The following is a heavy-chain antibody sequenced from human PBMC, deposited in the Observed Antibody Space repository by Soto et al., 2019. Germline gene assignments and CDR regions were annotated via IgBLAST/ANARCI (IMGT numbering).Heavy chain of an antibody. D-gene: IGHD5-12*01. CDR2: IYYSGST. J-gene: IGHJ5*02. CDR3: ARDQRWLQLGDWFDP. CDR1: GGSISSYY. Sequence: SETLSLTCTVSGGSISSYYWSWIRQPPGKGLEWIGYIYYSGSTNYNPSLKSRVTISVDTSKNQFSLKLSSVTAADTAVYYCARDQRWLQLGDWFDPWGQGTLVTVSS. V-gene: IGHV4-59*01.